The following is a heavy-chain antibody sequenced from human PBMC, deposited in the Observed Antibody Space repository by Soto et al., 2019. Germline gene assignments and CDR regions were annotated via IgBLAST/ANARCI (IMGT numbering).Heavy chain of an antibody. Sequence: EVQLLQSGGGSVQPGGSLRLSCEASGFTFSSYGMTWVRQAPGKGLEWVAGISGSGVDTKYADSVKGRFIIARDNSKNKMYLQMNNLRVEDMAVYFCAKGVAYCYGDCTRAHWGQGTLVTVSS. CDR1: GFTFSSYG. D-gene: IGHD2-21*02. J-gene: IGHJ4*02. CDR2: ISGSGVDT. CDR3: AKGVAYCYGDCTRAH. V-gene: IGHV3-23*01.